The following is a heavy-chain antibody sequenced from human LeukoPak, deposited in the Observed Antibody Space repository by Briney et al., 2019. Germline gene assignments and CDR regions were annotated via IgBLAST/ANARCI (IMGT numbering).Heavy chain of an antibody. CDR3: ARDPTYYYDSSGYYPGDAFDI. CDR2: ISAYNGNT. Sequence: AAVKVSCKASGYTFTRSGISRVRQAPGQGLEWMGRISAYNGNTNYAQKLQGRVTMITDTSTSTAYMELRSLRSDDTAVYYCARDPTYYYDSSGYYPGDAFDIWGQGTMVTVSS. D-gene: IGHD3-22*01. CDR1: GYTFTRSG. J-gene: IGHJ3*02. V-gene: IGHV1-18*01.